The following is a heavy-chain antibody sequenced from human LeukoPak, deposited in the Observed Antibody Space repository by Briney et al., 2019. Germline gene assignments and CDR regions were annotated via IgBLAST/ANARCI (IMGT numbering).Heavy chain of an antibody. CDR2: ISGSGGST. D-gene: IGHD5-18*01. Sequence: PGGSLRVSCAASGFTVRSNYMTGVRQAPGKGLEWVSAISGSGGSTYYADSVKGRFTISRDNSKNTLYLQMNSLRAEDTAVYYCAKDGTAMGLLDAFDIWGQGTMVTVSS. CDR3: AKDGTAMGLLDAFDI. V-gene: IGHV3-23*01. J-gene: IGHJ3*02. CDR1: GFTVRSNY.